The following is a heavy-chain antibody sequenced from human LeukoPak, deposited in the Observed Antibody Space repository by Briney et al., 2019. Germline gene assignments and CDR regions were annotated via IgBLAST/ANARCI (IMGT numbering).Heavy chain of an antibody. Sequence: GGSLRLSCEASGFIFSNYWMSWVRQAPGKGPEWVANMKQEGSEKLYMDSVKGRFTISRDNAKNSLYLQMNNLSAEDTAVYYCARGAIAAAGNFDYWGQGTLVTVSS. V-gene: IGHV3-7*01. CDR1: GFIFSNYW. CDR3: ARGAIAAAGNFDY. CDR2: MKQEGSEK. J-gene: IGHJ4*02. D-gene: IGHD6-13*01.